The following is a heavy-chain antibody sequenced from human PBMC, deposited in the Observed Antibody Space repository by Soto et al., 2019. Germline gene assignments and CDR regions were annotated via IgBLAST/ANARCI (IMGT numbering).Heavy chain of an antibody. V-gene: IGHV4-39*01. CDR2: IYYSGTT. CDR1: NGSISSSNYH. J-gene: IGHJ4*02. Sequence: QLQLQESGPGLVKPSETLSLTCTVSNGSISSSNYHWGWIRQAPGKGLECIGSIYYSGTTYYNPSLKSRVTKSVETSQNPFSPKLGSVTAADPAVYYWARPKHGDSRGRGEFDYWGQGTLVTVSS. D-gene: IGHD6-19*01. CDR3: ARPKHGDSRGRGEFDY.